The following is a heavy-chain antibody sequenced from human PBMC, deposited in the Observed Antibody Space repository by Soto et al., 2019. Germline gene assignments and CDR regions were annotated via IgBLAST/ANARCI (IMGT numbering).Heavy chain of an antibody. D-gene: IGHD3-3*01. CDR2: ISGSGGST. Sequence: GGSLRLSCAASGFTFSSYAMSWVRQAPGKGLEWVSAISGSGGSTYYADSVKGRFTISRDNSKNTVYLQMNSLRAEDTAIYYCAKLRFLEWLVNLDVWGQGTTVTVSS. CDR1: GFTFSSYA. V-gene: IGHV3-23*01. CDR3: AKLRFLEWLVNLDV. J-gene: IGHJ6*02.